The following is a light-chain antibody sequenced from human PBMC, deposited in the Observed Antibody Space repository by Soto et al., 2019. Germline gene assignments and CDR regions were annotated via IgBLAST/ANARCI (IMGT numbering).Light chain of an antibody. V-gene: IGKV1-39*01. CDR3: QQSYSTLVLT. J-gene: IGKJ4*01. CDR2: AAS. CDR1: QGGDSD. Sequence: IQMTQAPSSLSAAVGDRVTITCLALQGGDSDLCWYQQKPGKAPNLLIYAASRLNSGVPTRFRGSGSGTQFTLTSSSLQPEDVATYYCQQSYSTLVLTFGGGTKV.